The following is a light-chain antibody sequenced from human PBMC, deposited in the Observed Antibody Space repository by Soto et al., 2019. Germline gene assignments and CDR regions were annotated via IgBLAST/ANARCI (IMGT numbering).Light chain of an antibody. CDR3: QQSYSIPR. V-gene: IGKV1-39*01. CDR2: AIS. CDR1: QIISNY. Sequence: DIQMTQSPSSLSASVGDRVTITCRTSQIISNYLNWYQQKPGKAPKLLMYAISNLQRGVPSRFSGSGSGTDFTLTISSLQPEDFATYYCQQSYSIPRFGGGTKVEIK. J-gene: IGKJ4*01.